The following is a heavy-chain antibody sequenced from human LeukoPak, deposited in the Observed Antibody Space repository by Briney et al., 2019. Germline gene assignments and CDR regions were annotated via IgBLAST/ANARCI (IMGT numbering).Heavy chain of an antibody. J-gene: IGHJ3*02. CDR1: GGSFSGYY. CDR3: ARDRYNWNYAGPVRDAFDI. Sequence: KPSETLSLTCAVYGGSFSGYYWSWIRQPPGKGLEWIGEINHSGSTNYNPSLKSRVTISVDTSKNQFSLKLSSVTAADTAVYYCARDRYNWNYAGPVRDAFDIWGQGTMVTVSS. V-gene: IGHV4-34*01. CDR2: INHSGST. D-gene: IGHD1-7*01.